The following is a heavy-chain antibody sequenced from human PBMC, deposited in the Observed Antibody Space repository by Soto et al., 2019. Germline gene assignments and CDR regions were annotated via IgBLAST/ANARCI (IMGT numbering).Heavy chain of an antibody. CDR3: ATCSSTSCPLVAGMDV. J-gene: IGHJ6*02. CDR1: GYTLTELS. D-gene: IGHD2-2*01. V-gene: IGHV1-24*01. CDR2: FDPEDGET. Sequence: ASVKVSCKVSGYTLTELSMHWVRQAPGKGLEWMGGFDPEDGETIYAQKFQGRVTMTEDTSTDTAYMELSSLRSEDTAVYYCATCSSTSCPLVAGMDVWGQGTTVTVSS.